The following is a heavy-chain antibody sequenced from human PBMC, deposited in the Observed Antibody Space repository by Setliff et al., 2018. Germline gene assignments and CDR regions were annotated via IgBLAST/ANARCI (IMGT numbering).Heavy chain of an antibody. CDR1: GFTFSNSW. CDR3: ASQAPYGDYAFDY. CDR2: IKQDGSEK. J-gene: IGHJ4*02. V-gene: IGHV3-7*03. D-gene: IGHD4-17*01. Sequence: PGGSLRLSCAASGFTFSNSWMNWVRRAPGKGLEWVAIIKQDGSEKYYVDSVKGRFTISRDNSKNSLYLQMKSLRAEDTALYYCASQAPYGDYAFDYWGQGTLVTVSS.